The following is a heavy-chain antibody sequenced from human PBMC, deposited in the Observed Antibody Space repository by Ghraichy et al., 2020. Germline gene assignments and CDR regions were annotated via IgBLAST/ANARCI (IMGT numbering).Heavy chain of an antibody. CDR2: TRNKANSYTT. CDR1: GFTFSDHY. CDR3: ARESQGDYLDY. J-gene: IGHJ4*02. Sequence: GGSLRLSCAASGFTFSDHYMDWVRQAPGKGLEWVGRTRNKANSYTTEYAASVKGRFTISRDDSKNSLYLQMNSLKTEDTAVYYCARESQGDYLDYWGQGTLVTVSS. V-gene: IGHV3-72*01.